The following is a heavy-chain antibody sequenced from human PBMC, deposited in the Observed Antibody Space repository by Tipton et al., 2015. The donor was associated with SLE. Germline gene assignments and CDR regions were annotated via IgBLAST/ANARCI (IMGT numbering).Heavy chain of an antibody. Sequence: TLSLTCTVSGGSISSYYWSWIRQPPGKGLEWIGYIYYSGSTNYNPSLKSRVTISVDTSKNQFSLKLSSVTAADTAVYYCARGIAAGDYYYYGMDVWGQGTTVTVSS. CDR3: ARGIAAGDYYYYGMDV. V-gene: IGHV4-59*12. CDR2: IYYSGST. CDR1: GGSISSYY. D-gene: IGHD6-13*01. J-gene: IGHJ6*02.